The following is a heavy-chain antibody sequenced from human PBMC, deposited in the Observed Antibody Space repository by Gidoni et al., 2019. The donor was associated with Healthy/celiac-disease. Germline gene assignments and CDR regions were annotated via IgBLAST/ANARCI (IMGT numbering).Heavy chain of an antibody. CDR2: IKSKTDGGTT. CDR3: TTVKGLVVAATSYYYYGMDV. CDR1: GFTCSNAW. D-gene: IGHD2-15*01. Sequence: EVQLVESGGGLVKPGGSLRLSCAASGFTCSNAWMSWVREAPGKGLEWVGRIKSKTDGGTTDYAAPVKGRFTISRDDSKNTLYLQMNSLKTEDTAVYYCTTVKGLVVAATSYYYYGMDVWGQGTTVTVSS. V-gene: IGHV3-15*01. J-gene: IGHJ6*02.